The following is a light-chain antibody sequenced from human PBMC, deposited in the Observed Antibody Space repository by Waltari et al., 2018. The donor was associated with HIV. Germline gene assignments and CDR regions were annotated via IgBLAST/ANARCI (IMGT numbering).Light chain of an antibody. V-gene: IGLV1-47*01. J-gene: IGLJ3*02. CDR3: AAWDDSLSRPV. Sequence: QSVLTQPPSASGTPGQRVTISCSGSSSNIGTFYVSWYQKLPGTAPKLLIYRNNQRPSGVPDRFSGSKSGTSASLAISGLRSEDEADYYCAAWDDSLSRPVFGGGTKLTVL. CDR1: SSNIGTFY. CDR2: RNN.